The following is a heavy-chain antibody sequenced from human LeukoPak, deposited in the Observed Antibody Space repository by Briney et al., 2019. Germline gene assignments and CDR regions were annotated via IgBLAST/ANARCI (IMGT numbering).Heavy chain of an antibody. Sequence: SQTLSLTCTVSGGSISSGSYYWSWIRQPAGKGLEWIGRIYTSGSTNYNPSLKSRVTISVDTSKNQFSLKLSSVTAADTAVYYCARGAITGTGYYFDYWGQETLVTVSS. V-gene: IGHV4-61*02. CDR1: GGSISSGSYY. J-gene: IGHJ4*02. CDR3: ARGAITGTGYYFDY. D-gene: IGHD1-7*01. CDR2: IYTSGST.